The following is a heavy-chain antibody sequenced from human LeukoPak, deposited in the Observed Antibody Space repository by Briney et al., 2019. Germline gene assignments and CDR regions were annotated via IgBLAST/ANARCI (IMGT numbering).Heavy chain of an antibody. CDR1: GGSISSGDYY. CDR2: IYYSGST. CDR3: ARYCSSTSCFFDAFDI. Sequence: PSQTLSLTCTVSGGSISSGDYYWSWIRQPQGKGLEWIVYIYYSGSTYYHPSLKSRVTISVDTSKNQFSLKLSSVTAADTAVYYCARYCSSTSCFFDAFDIWGQGTVVTVSS. V-gene: IGHV4-30-4*08. D-gene: IGHD2-2*01. J-gene: IGHJ3*02.